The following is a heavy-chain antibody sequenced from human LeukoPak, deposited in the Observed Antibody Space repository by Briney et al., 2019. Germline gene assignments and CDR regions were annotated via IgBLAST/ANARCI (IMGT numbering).Heavy chain of an antibody. CDR3: AREAYYYDSSGYYPHYFDY. CDR2: ISSSSSYI. D-gene: IGHD3-22*01. CDR1: GFTFSSYS. Sequence: GGSLRLSCAASGFTFSSYSMNWVRQAPGKGLEWVSSISSSSSYIYYADSVKGRFTISRDNAKNSLYLQMNSLRAEDTAVYYCAREAYYYDSSGYYPHYFDYWSQGTLVTVSS. J-gene: IGHJ4*02. V-gene: IGHV3-21*01.